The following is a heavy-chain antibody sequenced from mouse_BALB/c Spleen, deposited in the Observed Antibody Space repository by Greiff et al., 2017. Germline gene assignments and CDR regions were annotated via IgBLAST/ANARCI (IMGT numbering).Heavy chain of an antibody. V-gene: IGHV5-12-1*01. CDR2: ISSGGGST. D-gene: IGHD2-1*01. CDR3: ARYGKNWYFDV. Sequence: EVQGVESGGGLVKPGGSLKLSCAASGFAFSSYDMSWVRQTPEKRLEWVAYISSGGGSTYYPDTVKGRFTISRDNAKNTLYLQMSSLKSEDTAMYYCARYGKNWYFDVWGAGTTVTVSS. CDR1: GFAFSSYD. J-gene: IGHJ1*01.